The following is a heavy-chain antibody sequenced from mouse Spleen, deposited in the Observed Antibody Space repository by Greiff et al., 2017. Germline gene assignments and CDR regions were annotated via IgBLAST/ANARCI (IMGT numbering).Heavy chain of an antibody. CDR1: GFTFSDYG. Sequence: EVQLMESGGGLVKPGGSLKLSCAASGFTFSDYGMHWVSQAPERGLEWLAYICSGRSIIYYADTVKGRFTFSRDNAKNTLFRQRTRLRSEDTAMYSCTSNYYFDYLGQSTTVTVSS. J-gene: IGHJ2*01. CDR2: ICSGRSII. CDR3: TSNYYFDY. V-gene: IGHV5-17*01.